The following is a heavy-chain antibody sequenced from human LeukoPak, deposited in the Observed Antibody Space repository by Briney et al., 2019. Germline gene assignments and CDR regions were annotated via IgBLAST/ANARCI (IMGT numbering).Heavy chain of an antibody. J-gene: IGHJ3*02. D-gene: IGHD3-3*01. CDR3: ARDAPYRRFLEWLSNKVDRAFDI. V-gene: IGHV1-18*01. Sequence: GASVKVSCKASGYTFTSYGISWVRQAPGQGLEWMGWISAYNGNTNYAQKLQGRVTMTTDTSTSTAYMELRSLRSDDTAVYYCARDAPYRRFLEWLSNKVDRAFDIWGQGTMVTVSS. CDR2: ISAYNGNT. CDR1: GYTFTSYG.